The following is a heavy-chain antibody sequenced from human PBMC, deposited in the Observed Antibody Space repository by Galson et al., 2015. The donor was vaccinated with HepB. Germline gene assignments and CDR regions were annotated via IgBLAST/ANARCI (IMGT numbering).Heavy chain of an antibody. V-gene: IGHV1-69*01. CDR2: IIPIFGIA. D-gene: IGHD5-12*01. Sequence: SCKASGGTFSSYAISWVRQAPGQGLEWMGGIIPIFGIANYAQKFQGRVTITADESTSTAYMELSSLRSEDTAVYYCVGGYEDFDYWGQGTLVTVSS. CDR1: GGTFSSYA. CDR3: VGGYEDFDY. J-gene: IGHJ4*02.